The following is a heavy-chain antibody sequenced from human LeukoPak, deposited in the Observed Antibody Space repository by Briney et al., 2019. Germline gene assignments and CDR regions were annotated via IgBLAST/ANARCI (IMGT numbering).Heavy chain of an antibody. CDR3: AKSADIAAAGNFDY. V-gene: IGHV3-30*02. J-gene: IGHJ4*02. Sequence: GGSLRLSCAASGFTFSNYGMHWVRQAPGKGLEWLAFIRYDGSYKYYADSMKGRFTVSRDNSKNTAYLQMNSLRAEDTAVYYCAKSADIAAAGNFDYWGQGTLATVSS. D-gene: IGHD6-13*01. CDR2: IRYDGSYK. CDR1: GFTFSNYG.